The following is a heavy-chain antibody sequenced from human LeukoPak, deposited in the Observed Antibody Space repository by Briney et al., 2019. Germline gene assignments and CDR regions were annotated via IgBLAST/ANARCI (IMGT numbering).Heavy chain of an antibody. Sequence: GESLRLSCAASGFTFSDYSMNWVRQAPGKGLEWVSYIDGSGDTIYYADSVKGRFTVSRDNSKNTVYLQLNSLRAEDTAVYYCAKIVVIPGSDYFDSWGQGALVTVSS. D-gene: IGHD3-22*01. CDR3: AKIVVIPGSDYFDS. J-gene: IGHJ4*02. V-gene: IGHV3-48*01. CDR1: GFTFSDYS. CDR2: IDGSGDTI.